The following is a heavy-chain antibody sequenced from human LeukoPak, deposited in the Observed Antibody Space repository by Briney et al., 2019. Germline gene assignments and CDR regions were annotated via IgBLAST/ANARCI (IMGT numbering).Heavy chain of an antibody. CDR3: ARKTMVRGAPVNWFDP. Sequence: PSETLSLTCTVSGGSISSYYWSWIRQPPGKGLEWIGYIYYSGSTNYNPSLKSRVTISVDTSKNQFSLKLSSVTAADTAVYYCARKTMVRGAPVNWFDPWGQGTLVTVSS. V-gene: IGHV4-59*08. CDR2: IYYSGST. CDR1: GGSISSYY. D-gene: IGHD3-10*01. J-gene: IGHJ5*02.